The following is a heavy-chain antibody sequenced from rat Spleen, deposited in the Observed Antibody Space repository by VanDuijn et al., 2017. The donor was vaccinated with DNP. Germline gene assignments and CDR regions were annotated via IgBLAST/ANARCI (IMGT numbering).Heavy chain of an antibody. Sequence: QVQLKESGPGLVQPSQTLSLTCTVSGFSLISNSVHWVRQPPGKGLEWVGAIWSGGSTDYNSALKSRLSIDRDTSKNQVFLKMDGLQIEDTAKYFCTREDSNYIKAFAYWGQGTLVTVSS. CDR1: GFSLISNS. CDR2: IWSGGST. D-gene: IGHD1-2*01. CDR3: TREDSNYIKAFAY. J-gene: IGHJ3*01. V-gene: IGHV2-1*01.